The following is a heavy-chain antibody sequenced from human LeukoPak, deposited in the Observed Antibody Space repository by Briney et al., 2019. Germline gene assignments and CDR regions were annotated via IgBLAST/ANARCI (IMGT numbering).Heavy chain of an antibody. D-gene: IGHD6-19*01. CDR3: AKDPNSSGWYGNLDY. CDR2: TSYDGSNK. Sequence: GGSLRLSCAASGFTFSNYGMHWARQAPGKGLEWVAVTSYDGSNKYYADSVKGRFTISRDNSKNTLYLQMNSLRAEDTAVYYCAKDPNSSGWYGNLDYWGQGTLVTVSS. V-gene: IGHV3-30*18. J-gene: IGHJ4*02. CDR1: GFTFSNYG.